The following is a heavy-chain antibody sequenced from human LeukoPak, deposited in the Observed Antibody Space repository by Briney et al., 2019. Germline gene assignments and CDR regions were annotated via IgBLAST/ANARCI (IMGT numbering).Heavy chain of an antibody. CDR2: IIPIFGTA. Sequence: ASVKVSCKASGGTFSSYAISWVRQAPGQGLEWMGGIIPIFGTANYAQKFLGRVTITADESTSTAYMELSSLRSEDTAVYYCARDAMVRGVIMSGGHYFDYWGQGTLVTVSS. CDR3: ARDAMVRGVIMSGGHYFDY. D-gene: IGHD3-10*01. CDR1: GGTFSSYA. V-gene: IGHV1-69*13. J-gene: IGHJ4*02.